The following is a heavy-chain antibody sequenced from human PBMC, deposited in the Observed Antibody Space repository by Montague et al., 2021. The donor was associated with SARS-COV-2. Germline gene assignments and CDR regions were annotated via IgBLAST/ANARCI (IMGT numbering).Heavy chain of an antibody. CDR1: GGSISSSGYY. J-gene: IGHJ3*02. Sequence: SETLSLTCTVSGGSISSSGYYWGWIRQPPGKGLEWIGCIYYSGSTYYNPSLRSRVTISVDTSKNQFSLKLSSVTAADTAVYYCARFPTSYYYDSKAAPATPDAFDNWGQGTMVTVSS. D-gene: IGHD3-22*01. CDR2: IYYSGST. V-gene: IGHV4-39*01. CDR3: ARFPTSYYYDSKAAPATPDAFDN.